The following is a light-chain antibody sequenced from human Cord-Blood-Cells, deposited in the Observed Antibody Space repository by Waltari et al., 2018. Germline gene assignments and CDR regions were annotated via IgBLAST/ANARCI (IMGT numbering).Light chain of an antibody. CDR3: QQYNNWPPYT. CDR1: QSVSSN. J-gene: IGKJ2*01. V-gene: IGKV3-15*01. Sequence: DIVMTQSPATLSVSPGERATLSCRASQSVSSNLACYQQKPGQAPRLLICGASTRATGIPARFSGSGSGTEFTLTISSLQSEDFAVYYCQQYNNWPPYTFGQGTKLEIK. CDR2: GAS.